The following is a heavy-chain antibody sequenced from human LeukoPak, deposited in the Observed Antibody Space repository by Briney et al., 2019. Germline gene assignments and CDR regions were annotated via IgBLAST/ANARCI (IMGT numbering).Heavy chain of an antibody. CDR3: ARDSVAEFDY. V-gene: IGHV3-48*03. CDR2: ISSSGNTI. Sequence: PGGSLRLSCAASGFTFSSYEMNWVRQAPGTGLEWVSYISSSGNTIYYADSVKGRFTISRDNAKNSLFLQMSSLRAEDTAVYYCARDSVAEFDYWGQGTLVTVSS. D-gene: IGHD6-19*01. J-gene: IGHJ4*02. CDR1: GFTFSSYE.